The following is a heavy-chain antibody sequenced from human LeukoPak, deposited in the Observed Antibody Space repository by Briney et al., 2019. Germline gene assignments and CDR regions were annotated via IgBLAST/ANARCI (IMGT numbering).Heavy chain of an antibody. CDR1: GFTFSSHS. D-gene: IGHD4-23*01. CDR2: ISFDGSNK. J-gene: IGHJ4*02. CDR3: ARARYGGNWGELAY. Sequence: GGSLRLSCTASGFTFSSHSMSWVRQAPGKGLEWVAVISFDGSNKYYADSVKGRFTISRDNSKNTLYLQMNSLRIEDTAVYYCARARYGGNWGELAYWGQGTLVTVSS. V-gene: IGHV3-30*04.